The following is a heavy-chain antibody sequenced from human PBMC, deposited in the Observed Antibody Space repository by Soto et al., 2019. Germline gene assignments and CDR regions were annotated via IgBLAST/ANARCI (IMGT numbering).Heavy chain of an antibody. CDR1: DFTLSDYY. CDR2: ISGSGTIT. V-gene: IGHV3-11*01. D-gene: IGHD2-15*01. CDR3: ARAVYCSGSNCAPYYYYMDV. J-gene: IGHJ6*03. Sequence: VQLVESGGGLVKPGGSLRLSCVGSDFTLSDYYMTWIRHSPVTGLEWLSHISGSGTITQYADSVKGRFTISRDNANNSLHLQMSSLRAEDTAAYYCARAVYCSGSNCAPYYYYMDVWGKGTTVTVSS.